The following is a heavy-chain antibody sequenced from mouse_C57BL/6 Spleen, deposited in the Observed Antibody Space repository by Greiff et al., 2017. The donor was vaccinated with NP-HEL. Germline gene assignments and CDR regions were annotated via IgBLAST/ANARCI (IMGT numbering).Heavy chain of an antibody. CDR1: GYTFTDYY. V-gene: IGHV1-26*01. J-gene: IGHJ2*01. CDR2: INPNNGGT. CDR3: ARWVPDYFDY. Sequence: EVQLQQSGPELVKPGASVKISCKASGYTFTDYYMNWVKQSHGKSLEWIGDINPNNGGTSYNQKFKGKATLTVDKSSSTAYMELRSLTSEDSAVYYCARWVPDYFDYWGQGTTLTVSS.